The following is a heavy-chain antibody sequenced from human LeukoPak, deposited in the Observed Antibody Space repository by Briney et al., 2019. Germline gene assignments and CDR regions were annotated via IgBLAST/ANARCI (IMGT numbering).Heavy chain of an antibody. D-gene: IGHD3-10*01. Sequence: ASMKVSCKASGYTFTSYGISWVRQAPGQGLEWMGWISAYNGNTNYAQKLQGRVTMTTDTSTSTAHMELRSLRSDDTAVYYCARDQRRITMVRVDYWGQGTLVTVSS. CDR3: ARDQRRITMVRVDY. CDR2: ISAYNGNT. J-gene: IGHJ4*02. CDR1: GYTFTSYG. V-gene: IGHV1-18*04.